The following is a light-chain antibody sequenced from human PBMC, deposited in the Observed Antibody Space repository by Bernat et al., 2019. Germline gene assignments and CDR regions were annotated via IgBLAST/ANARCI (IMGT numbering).Light chain of an antibody. J-gene: IGLJ2*01. Sequence: QSALTQPRSVSGAPGQSVTISCTGTRSDVGGYNYVSWYPQHRGKARKLMIYDVSKRPSGVPDHFSGSKSGNTASLTISGLQAEDEADYFCCSYAGSFTWLFGGGTKLTVL. CDR1: RSDVGGYNY. CDR3: CSYAGSFTWL. CDR2: DVS. V-gene: IGLV2-11*01.